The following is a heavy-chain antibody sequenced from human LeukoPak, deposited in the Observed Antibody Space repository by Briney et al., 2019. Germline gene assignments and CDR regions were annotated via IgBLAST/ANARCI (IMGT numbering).Heavy chain of an antibody. J-gene: IGHJ3*02. V-gene: IGHV1-69*13. CDR2: IIPIFGTA. D-gene: IGHD3-22*01. CDR3: ARVSNQYYYDSSGSHAFDI. CDR1: GGTFSSYA. Sequence: SVNVSCKASGGTFSSYAISWVRQAPGQGLEWMGGIIPIFGTANYAQKFQGRVTITADESTSTAYMELSSLRSEDTAVYYCARVSNQYYYDSSGSHAFDIWGQGTMVTVSS.